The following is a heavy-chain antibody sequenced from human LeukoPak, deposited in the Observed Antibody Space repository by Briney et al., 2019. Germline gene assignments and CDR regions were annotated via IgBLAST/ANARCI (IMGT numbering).Heavy chain of an antibody. V-gene: IGHV3-15*01. J-gene: IGHJ4*02. Sequence: GGALRLSCAASGFTFSDAWMSWVRQAPGKGLEGVGRIKSKTDGGTTDYAEPVKGTFTILRKDSKNTLYMQINSLKTADTAVYYCSTVRAPLIDFWSGYYFDYWGQGTLVTVSS. CDR3: STVRAPLIDFWSGYYFDY. CDR1: GFTFSDAW. CDR2: IKSKTDGGTT. D-gene: IGHD3-3*01.